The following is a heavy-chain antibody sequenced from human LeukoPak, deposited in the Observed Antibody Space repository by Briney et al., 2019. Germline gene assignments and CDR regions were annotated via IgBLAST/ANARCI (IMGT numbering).Heavy chain of an antibody. Sequence: GGSLRLSCAASGFSFSSYVMSWVRQAPGKGLEWVSAITGSGGGTYYADSVKGRFTISRDNSKNTLYLQMNSLRAEDTAVYYCAREPPGGGFDYWGQGTLVTVSS. J-gene: IGHJ4*02. CDR1: GFSFSSYV. CDR2: ITGSGGGT. CDR3: AREPPGGGFDY. D-gene: IGHD3-16*01. V-gene: IGHV3-23*01.